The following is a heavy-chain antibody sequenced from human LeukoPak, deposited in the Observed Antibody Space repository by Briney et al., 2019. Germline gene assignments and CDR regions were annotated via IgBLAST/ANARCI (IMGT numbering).Heavy chain of an antibody. V-gene: IGHV4-59*01. Sequence: SETLSLTCTVSGGSISGYYWNWIRQSPGKGLEWIGDIYYSGSTNYNPSLKSRVTISLDTSKNQVSLKLSSVTAADTAMYYCARVDYSKFDHWGQGTLVTVSS. J-gene: IGHJ4*02. CDR1: GGSISGYY. CDR2: IYYSGST. D-gene: IGHD4-11*01. CDR3: ARVDYSKFDH.